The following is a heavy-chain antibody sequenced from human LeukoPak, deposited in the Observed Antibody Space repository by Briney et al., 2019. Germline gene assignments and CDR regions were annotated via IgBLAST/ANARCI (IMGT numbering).Heavy chain of an antibody. D-gene: IGHD6-13*01. CDR2: IYHSGST. V-gene: IGHV4-30-2*01. CDR3: ATAQYSSSWYGGEH. J-gene: IGHJ1*01. CDR1: GGSISSGGYY. Sequence: PSETLSLTCTVSGGSISSGGYYWSWIRQPPGKGLEWIGYIYHSGSTYYNPSLKSRVTISVDRSKNQFSLKLSSVTAADTAVYYCATAQYSSSWYGGEHWGQGTLVTVSS.